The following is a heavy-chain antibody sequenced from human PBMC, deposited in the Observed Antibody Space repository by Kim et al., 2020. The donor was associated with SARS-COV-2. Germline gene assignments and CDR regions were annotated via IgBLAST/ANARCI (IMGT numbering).Heavy chain of an antibody. D-gene: IGHD5-18*01. CDR1: GFTVSDYG. CDR2: ISGSGVST. V-gene: IGHV3-23*01. CDR3: ATGGRGYNYGEFDY. Sequence: GGSLRLSCAASGFTVSDYGMSWVRQDPGKGLECVSVISGSGVSTYYADSVKGRFTISRDNSKKTLYLQMNSLRAEDTAVYYCATGGRGYNYGEFDYWGLG. J-gene: IGHJ4*02.